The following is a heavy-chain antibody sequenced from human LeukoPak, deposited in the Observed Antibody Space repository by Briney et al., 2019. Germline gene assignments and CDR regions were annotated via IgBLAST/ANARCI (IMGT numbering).Heavy chain of an antibody. CDR2: IKQEGSEK. V-gene: IGHV3-7*01. CDR3: ARVSYYDFWSGTIHYFDY. Sequence: GGSLRLSCAASGFTFSSYWMSSARQAPGKGLEWVANIKQEGSEKYCVDSVKGRFTISRDNAKNSLYLQTNSLRAEDTAVYYCARVSYYDFWSGTIHYFDYWGQGTLVTVSS. J-gene: IGHJ4*02. CDR1: GFTFSSYW. D-gene: IGHD3-3*01.